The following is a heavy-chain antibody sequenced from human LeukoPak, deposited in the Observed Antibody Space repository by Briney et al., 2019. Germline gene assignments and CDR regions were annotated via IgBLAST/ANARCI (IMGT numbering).Heavy chain of an antibody. Sequence: GGSLRLSCAASGFTFDDYAMHWVRQAPGKGLEWVSGISWNSGSIGYADSVKGRFTISRDNAKNSLYLQMNSLRAEDTALYYCAKGISIAAAATNFQHWGQGTLVTVSS. CDR2: ISWNSGSI. CDR1: GFTFDDYA. J-gene: IGHJ1*01. CDR3: AKGISIAAAATNFQH. D-gene: IGHD6-13*01. V-gene: IGHV3-9*01.